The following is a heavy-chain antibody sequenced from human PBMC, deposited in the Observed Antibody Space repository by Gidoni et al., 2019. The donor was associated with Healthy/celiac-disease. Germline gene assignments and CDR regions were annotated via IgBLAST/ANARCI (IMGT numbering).Heavy chain of an antibody. V-gene: IGHV3-7*01. CDR1: GFTFSSYW. J-gene: IGHJ4*02. CDR2: VNQVGSEE. Sequence: EVQLVESGGGLVQPGGSRRLSCAASGFTFSSYWMSCVRQAPGKGLEWVANVNQVGSEEYYVDSVKGRFTISRDNAKNSLYLQMNSLRAEDTAVYYCARSGTGYYDFWSGYIKWGQGTLVTVSS. D-gene: IGHD3-3*01. CDR3: ARSGTGYYDFWSGYIK.